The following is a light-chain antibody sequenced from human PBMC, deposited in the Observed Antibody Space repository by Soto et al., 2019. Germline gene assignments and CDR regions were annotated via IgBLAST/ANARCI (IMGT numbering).Light chain of an antibody. Sequence: EIVLTQSPGTLSLSPGERATLSCRASQTVSKNYLAWYQQKPGQAPRLLIYDASSRATGIPDRFSGSGSGTDVTLTISRLEPEDFAVYSCQQGARSPLTFGQGTKVEIK. CDR1: QTVSKNY. CDR2: DAS. J-gene: IGKJ1*01. CDR3: QQGARSPLT. V-gene: IGKV3-20*01.